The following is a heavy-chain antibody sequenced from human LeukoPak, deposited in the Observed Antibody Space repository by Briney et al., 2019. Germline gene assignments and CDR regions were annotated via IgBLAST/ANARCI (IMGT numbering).Heavy chain of an antibody. CDR2: IWYDGSNK. D-gene: IGHD1-26*01. CDR1: GFTFSRYG. J-gene: IGHJ6*02. V-gene: IGHV3-33*01. Sequence: GGSLRLSCAASGFTFSRYGMHWVRQAPGKGLEWVAVIWYDGSNKYYADSVKGRFTISRDNSKNTLYLQMNSLRAEDTAVYYCARGIEGATTYYYYGMDVWGQGTTVTVSS. CDR3: ARGIEGATTYYYYGMDV.